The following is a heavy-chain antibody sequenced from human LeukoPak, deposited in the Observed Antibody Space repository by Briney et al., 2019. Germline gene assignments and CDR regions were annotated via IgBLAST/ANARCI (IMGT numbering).Heavy chain of an antibody. Sequence: SETLSLTCTVSGGSISSSKWWSWVRQPPGKGLEWIGEIYHSGTTNYNPSLKSRVTISVDKSNNQFSLKLSSLTAADTAVYYCARTIAVAGLFDYWGQGTLVTVSS. CDR3: ARTIAVAGLFDY. J-gene: IGHJ4*02. CDR2: IYHSGTT. V-gene: IGHV4-4*02. CDR1: GGSISSSKW. D-gene: IGHD6-19*01.